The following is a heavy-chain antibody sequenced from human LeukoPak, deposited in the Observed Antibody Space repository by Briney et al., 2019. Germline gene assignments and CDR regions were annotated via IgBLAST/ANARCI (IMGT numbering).Heavy chain of an antibody. CDR3: ARGDLVVTLEGPIDY. CDR2: ISSSSTYI. Sequence: GGSLRLSCAASGFTFSSYNMNWVRQAPGKGLEWVSSISSSSTYIYYADSMKGRFTISRDNAKNSLYLQMNSLRAEDTAVYYCARGDLVVTLEGPIDYWGQGTLVTVSS. J-gene: IGHJ4*02. V-gene: IGHV3-21*01. D-gene: IGHD2-21*02. CDR1: GFTFSSYN.